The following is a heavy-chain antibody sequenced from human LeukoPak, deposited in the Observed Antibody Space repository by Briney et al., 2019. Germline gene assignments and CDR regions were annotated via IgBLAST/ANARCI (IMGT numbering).Heavy chain of an antibody. CDR1: GYTFTSYA. D-gene: IGHD3-22*01. CDR2: INAGNGNT. J-gene: IGHJ5*02. Sequence: GASVKVSCKASGYTFTSYAMHWVRPAPGQRLEWMGWINAGNGNTKDSQKFQGRVTITRDTSASTAYMELSSLRSEDTAVYYCARDLRDDSSGYNNWFDPWGQGTLVTVSS. V-gene: IGHV1-3*01. CDR3: ARDLRDDSSGYNNWFDP.